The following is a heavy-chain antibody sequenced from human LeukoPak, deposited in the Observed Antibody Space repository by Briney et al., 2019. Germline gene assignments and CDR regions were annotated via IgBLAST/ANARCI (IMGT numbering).Heavy chain of an antibody. CDR2: IYYSGST. V-gene: IGHV4-59*01. CDR3: AREARYSSNWYRYFDY. Sequence: SETLSLTCTVSGGSISSDYWSWIRQPPGKGLEWMGYIYYSGSTNYNPSLKSRVTISVDTSKNQFSLKLSSVTAADTAVYYCAREARYSSNWYRYFDYWGQGTLVTVSS. CDR1: GGSISSDY. D-gene: IGHD6-13*01. J-gene: IGHJ4*02.